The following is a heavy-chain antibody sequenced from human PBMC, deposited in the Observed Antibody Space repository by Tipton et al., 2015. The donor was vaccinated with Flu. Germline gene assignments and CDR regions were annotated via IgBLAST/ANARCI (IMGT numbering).Heavy chain of an antibody. D-gene: IGHD6-25*01. CDR3: ARNDLQRPVLRGMDV. V-gene: IGHV3-53*01. Sequence: GSLRLSCAASGFSVSDNYVNWVRQAPGQGLEWVSVIYTTGHTYYADSVKGRFTISRDNSENTVYLQMNRLRAGDTADYYCARNDLQRPVLRGMDVWGQGTTVSVSS. J-gene: IGHJ6*02. CDR2: IYTTGHT. CDR1: GFSVSDNY.